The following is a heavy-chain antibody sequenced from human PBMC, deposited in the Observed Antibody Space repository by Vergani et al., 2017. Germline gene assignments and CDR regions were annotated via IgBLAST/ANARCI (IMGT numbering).Heavy chain of an antibody. CDR3: ARGLYYYDSAPVDH. D-gene: IGHD3-22*01. V-gene: IGHV1-3*01. CDR1: GYTFTTYA. J-gene: IGHJ4*02. CDR2: INSGNGNT. Sequence: QVQLVQSGAEVKQPGASVKVSCKASGYTFTTYAMHWVRQAPGQRLEWMGWINSGNGNTKYSQKFQGRVSITRDTSASTAYMDLSGLRSEDTAVYYCARGLYYYDSAPVDHWGQGTLVTVPS.